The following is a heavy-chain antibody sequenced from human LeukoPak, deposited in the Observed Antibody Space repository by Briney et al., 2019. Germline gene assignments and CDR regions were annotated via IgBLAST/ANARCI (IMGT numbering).Heavy chain of an antibody. D-gene: IGHD3-10*01. V-gene: IGHV1-2*02. CDR2: MNPNSGGT. CDR3: ARRTYYYGSGSYEELYYFDY. Sequence: GASLRVSCTASGYTFTAYYMHWVRQSPGHRREGMGWMNPNSGGTNYAQKFQSRVTMTRDTSISTAYMELSRLRSDDTAVYYCARRTYYYGSGSYEELYYFDYWGQGTLVTVSS. CDR1: GYTFTAYY. J-gene: IGHJ4*02.